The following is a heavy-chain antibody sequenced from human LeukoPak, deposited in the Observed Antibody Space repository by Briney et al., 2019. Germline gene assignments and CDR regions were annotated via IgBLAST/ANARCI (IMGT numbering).Heavy chain of an antibody. Sequence: GGSLRHSCTGSGFTFGDYAMSWVRQAPGKGLEWVGFIRSKAYGGTTEYAASVKGRFTISRDDSKSIAYLQMNSLKTEDTAVYYCTRSTPYYYDSSGYYQNFVYWGQGTLVTVSS. D-gene: IGHD3-22*01. CDR1: GFTFGDYA. J-gene: IGHJ4*02. V-gene: IGHV3-49*04. CDR2: IRSKAYGGTT. CDR3: TRSTPYYYDSSGYYQNFVY.